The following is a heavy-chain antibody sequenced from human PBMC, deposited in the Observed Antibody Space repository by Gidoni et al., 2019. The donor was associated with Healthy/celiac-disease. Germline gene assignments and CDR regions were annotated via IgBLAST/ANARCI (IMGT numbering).Heavy chain of an antibody. J-gene: IGHJ5*02. CDR3: AKDGFRIAAAGSGFDP. D-gene: IGHD6-13*01. CDR2: ISGSGGST. Sequence: EVQLVESGGGLVQPGGSLRLSCAASGFTFSRYAMSWVRQAPGKGLEWVSAISGSGGSTYYADSVKGRFTISRDNSKNTLYLQMNSLRAEDTAVYYCAKDGFRIAAAGSGFDPWGQGTLVTVSS. V-gene: IGHV3-23*04. CDR1: GFTFSRYA.